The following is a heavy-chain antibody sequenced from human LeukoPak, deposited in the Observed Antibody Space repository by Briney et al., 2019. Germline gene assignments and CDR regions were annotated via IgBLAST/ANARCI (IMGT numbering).Heavy chain of an antibody. CDR3: ARGPYTSGVYRLDY. J-gene: IGHJ4*02. Sequence: GGSLRLSCAASGFTFSSYWMHWVRQAPGEGLVWVSRIKTDGTTTNYADSVKGRFTVSRDNAKNTLYLQMNSLRAEDTAVYYCARGPYTSGVYRLDYRGQGTLVTVSS. D-gene: IGHD6-19*01. CDR1: GFTFSSYW. V-gene: IGHV3-74*01. CDR2: IKTDGTTT.